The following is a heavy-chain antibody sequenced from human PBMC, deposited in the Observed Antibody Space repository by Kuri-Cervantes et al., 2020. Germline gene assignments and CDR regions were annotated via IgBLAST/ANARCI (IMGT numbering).Heavy chain of an antibody. CDR2: ISGGST. CDR3: ARDGAAAGTSEAYYYYDMDF. Sequence: GESLKISCAASGFTGNSNEMNWVRQAPGKGLEWFSFISGGSTYYTDSRKGRCTISRDNSKNTLYLQMNSLRAEDTAVYYCARDGAAAGTSEAYYYYDMDFWGQGTTVTVSS. CDR1: GFTGNSNE. J-gene: IGHJ6*02. D-gene: IGHD6-13*01. V-gene: IGHV3-38-3*01.